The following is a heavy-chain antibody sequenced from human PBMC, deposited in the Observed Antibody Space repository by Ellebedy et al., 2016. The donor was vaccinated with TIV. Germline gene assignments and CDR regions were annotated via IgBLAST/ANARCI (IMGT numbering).Heavy chain of an antibody. Sequence: ASVKVSXXASGFTFIDYYMHWVRQAPGQGLEWMGWINLNSGDTKSAQKFQGTVSMTRDTSISTVYLELRRLKSDDTAVYYCARENISSSDESNTLDSWGQGTQVTVSS. J-gene: IGHJ4*02. D-gene: IGHD2/OR15-2a*01. CDR2: INLNSGDT. CDR3: ARENISSSDESNTLDS. V-gene: IGHV1-2*02. CDR1: GFTFIDYY.